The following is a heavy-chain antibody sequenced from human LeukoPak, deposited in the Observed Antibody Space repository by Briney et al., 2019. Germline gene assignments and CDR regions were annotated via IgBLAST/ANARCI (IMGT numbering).Heavy chain of an antibody. Sequence: GGSLRLSCAASGFTFSSYGMHWVRQAPGKGLEWVAVIWYDGSNKYYADSVKGRFTISRDNSKNTPYLQMNSLRAEDTAVYYCARGEYYYDSSGYYFDYWGQGTLVTVSS. J-gene: IGHJ4*02. CDR1: GFTFSSYG. D-gene: IGHD3-22*01. CDR2: IWYDGSNK. V-gene: IGHV3-33*01. CDR3: ARGEYYYDSSGYYFDY.